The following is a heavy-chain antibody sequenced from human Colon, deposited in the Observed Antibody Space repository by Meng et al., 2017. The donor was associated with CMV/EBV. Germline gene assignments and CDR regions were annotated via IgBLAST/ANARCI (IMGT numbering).Heavy chain of an antibody. CDR3: TRDAIGVLPGDAFDL. V-gene: IGHV3-48*03. CDR2: ISSSGSTI. D-gene: IGHD2-21*01. CDR1: GFTFSSYE. Sequence: GGSLRLSCAASGFTFSSYEMNWVRQAPGKGLEWVSYISSSGSTIYYADSVKGRFTISRDNAKNSLYLQMNSLRVEDTAVYYCTRDAIGVLPGDAFDLWGQGTRVTVSS. J-gene: IGHJ3*01.